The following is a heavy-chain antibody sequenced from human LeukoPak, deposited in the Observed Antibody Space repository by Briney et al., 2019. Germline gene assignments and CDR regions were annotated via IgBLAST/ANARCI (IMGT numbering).Heavy chain of an antibody. V-gene: IGHV3-23*01. CDR2: ISGSGGST. CDR1: GFTFSSYA. CDR3: AAQWLVLGAFDI. Sequence: GGSLRLSCADSGFTFSSYAMSWVRQVPGKGLEWVSAISGSGGSTYYADSEKGRFTISRDNSKNTLYLQMNSLRAEDTAVYYCAAQWLVLGAFDIWGQGTMVTVSS. J-gene: IGHJ3*02. D-gene: IGHD6-19*01.